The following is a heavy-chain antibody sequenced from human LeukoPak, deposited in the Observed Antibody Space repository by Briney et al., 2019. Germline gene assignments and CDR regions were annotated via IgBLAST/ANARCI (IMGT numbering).Heavy chain of an antibody. CDR3: ARGYCSGGSCYPFDY. Sequence: ASVKVSCKAFGYTFTSYAMHWVRQAPGQRLEWMGWINAGNGNTKYSQEFQGRVTITRDTSASTAYMELSSLRSEDMAVYYCARGYCSGGSCYPFDYWGQGTLVTVSS. V-gene: IGHV1-3*03. J-gene: IGHJ4*02. CDR1: GYTFTSYA. CDR2: INAGNGNT. D-gene: IGHD2-15*01.